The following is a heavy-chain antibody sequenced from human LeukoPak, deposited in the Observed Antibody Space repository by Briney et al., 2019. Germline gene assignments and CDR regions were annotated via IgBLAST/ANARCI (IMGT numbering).Heavy chain of an antibody. CDR2: ISAYNGNT. CDR1: GYTFTSYG. CDR3: ARAGGGVWRYYFDY. D-gene: IGHD2-8*01. J-gene: IGHJ4*02. V-gene: IGHV1-18*01. Sequence: ASVKASCKASGYTFTSYGISWVRQAPGQGLEWMGWISAYNGNTNYAQKLQGRVTMTTDTSTSTAYMELRSLRSDDTAVYYCARAGGGVWRYYFDYWGQGTLVTVSS.